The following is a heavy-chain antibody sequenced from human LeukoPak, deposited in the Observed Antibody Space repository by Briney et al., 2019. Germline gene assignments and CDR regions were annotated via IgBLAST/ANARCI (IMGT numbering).Heavy chain of an antibody. D-gene: IGHD2-2*01. Sequence: GGSLRLSCAASGFTFDDYGMSWVRQAPGKGLEWVSGINWNGGSTGYADSVKGRFAISRDNSKNTLYLQMNSLRDEDTAVYFCTRDHPDCRGTSRLLFDYWGQGTLVTVSS. CDR2: INWNGGST. CDR3: TRDHPDCRGTSRLLFDY. V-gene: IGHV3-20*04. CDR1: GFTFDDYG. J-gene: IGHJ4*02.